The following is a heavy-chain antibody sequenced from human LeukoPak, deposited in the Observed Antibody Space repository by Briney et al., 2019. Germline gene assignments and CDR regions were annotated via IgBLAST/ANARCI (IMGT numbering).Heavy chain of an antibody. D-gene: IGHD4-17*01. CDR3: AREEGYGDYEELRYY. CDR2: ISSSSSYI. Sequence: GGSLRLSCAASGFTFSSYSMNWVRQAPGKGLEWVSSISSSSSYIYYADSVKGRFTISRDNAKNSPYLQMYSLRAEDTAVYYCAREEGYGDYEELRYYWGQGTLVSVSS. V-gene: IGHV3-21*01. CDR1: GFTFSSYS. J-gene: IGHJ4*02.